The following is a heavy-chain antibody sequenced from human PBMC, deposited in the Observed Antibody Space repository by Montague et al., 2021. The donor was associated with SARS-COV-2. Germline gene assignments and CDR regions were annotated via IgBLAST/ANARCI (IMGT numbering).Heavy chain of an antibody. D-gene: IGHD3-22*01. CDR2: IYYSGRT. J-gene: IGHJ4*02. CDR1: GGSISSYY. Sequence: SETLSLTCTVSGGSISSYYWNWIRQLPGKGLEWIGYIYYSGRTNYNPSLKSRVTISVDTSKNQFSLKLSSVTAADTAVYYCARGGGSGYRYYFDYWGQGSLVTVSS. CDR3: ARGGGSGYRYYFDY. V-gene: IGHV4-59*01.